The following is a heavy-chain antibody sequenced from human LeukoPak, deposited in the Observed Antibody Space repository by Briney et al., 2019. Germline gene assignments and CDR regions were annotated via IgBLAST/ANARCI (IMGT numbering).Heavy chain of an antibody. J-gene: IGHJ4*02. CDR1: GFTFSSYA. CDR2: ISYDGSNK. CDR3: ARGAYDSSGYYYFDY. D-gene: IGHD3-22*01. V-gene: IGHV3-30-3*01. Sequence: QPGGSLRLSCAASGFTFSSYAMHWVRQAPVKGLEWVAVISYDGSNKYYADSVKGRFTISRDNSKNTLYLQMNSLRAEDTAVYYCARGAYDSSGYYYFDYWGQGTLVTVSS.